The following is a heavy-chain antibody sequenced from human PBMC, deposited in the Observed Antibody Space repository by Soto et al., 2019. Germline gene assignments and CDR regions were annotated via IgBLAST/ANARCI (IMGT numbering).Heavy chain of an antibody. V-gene: IGHV1-2*02. CDR3: AKGGAIVAAGTRVYLYNAMDV. CDR2: INPNSGDT. D-gene: IGHD1-26*01. J-gene: IGHJ6*02. Sequence: ASVKVSCKASGYTFTGYYVHWVRQAPGQGLEWMGWINPNSGDTYLAQRFQGRITMNRDTSIGTAYMELRGLTSDDTAEYYCAKGGAIVAAGTRVYLYNAMDVWGQGTTVTVSS. CDR1: GYTFTGYY.